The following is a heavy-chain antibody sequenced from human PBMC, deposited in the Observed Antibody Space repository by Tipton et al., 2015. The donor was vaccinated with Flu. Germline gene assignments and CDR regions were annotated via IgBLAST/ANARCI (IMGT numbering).Heavy chain of an antibody. CDR3: VKDSTRGSFDSGGRYYYYGLDV. Sequence: SLRLSCAASGFTFSAFGLHWVRQAPGKGLEWVALISSDGTNKYYADSVKGRFAVSRDNSKNTLFLQMDSLRGDDTAVYYCVKDSTRGSFDSGGRYYYYGLDVWGQGTTVTVSS. D-gene: IGHD2-15*01. J-gene: IGHJ6*02. V-gene: IGHV3-30*18. CDR2: ISSDGTNK. CDR1: GFTFSAFG.